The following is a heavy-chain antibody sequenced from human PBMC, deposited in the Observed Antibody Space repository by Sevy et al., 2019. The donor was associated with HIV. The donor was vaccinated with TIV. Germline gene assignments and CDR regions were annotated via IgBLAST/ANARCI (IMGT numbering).Heavy chain of an antibody. CDR3: SRHMNMDKLVGGLYYFDS. CDR1: GYKFTTYW. V-gene: IGHV5-51*01. Sequence: GESLKISCKASGYKFTTYWIGWARQMPGKGLEWMGMIYLRDSDTRYSPSFQGQVTISADTSINTAYLQWSSLKASDTAMYFCSRHMNMDKLVGGLYYFDSWGQGTLVTVSS. D-gene: IGHD3-16*01. CDR2: IYLRDSDT. J-gene: IGHJ4*02.